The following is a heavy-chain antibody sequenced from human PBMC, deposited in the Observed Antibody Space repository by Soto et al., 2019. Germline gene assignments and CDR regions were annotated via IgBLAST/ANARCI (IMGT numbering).Heavy chain of an antibody. Sequence: SETLSLTCAVYGGSFSGYYWSWIRQPPGKGLEWIGEINHSGSTNYNPSLKSRVTISVDTSKNQFSLKLSSVTAADTAVYYCARGRELLWFGELLSSYYYYYGMDVWGQGTTVTVSS. D-gene: IGHD3-10*01. CDR3: ARGRELLWFGELLSSYYYYYGMDV. CDR2: INHSGST. J-gene: IGHJ6*02. CDR1: GGSFSGYY. V-gene: IGHV4-34*01.